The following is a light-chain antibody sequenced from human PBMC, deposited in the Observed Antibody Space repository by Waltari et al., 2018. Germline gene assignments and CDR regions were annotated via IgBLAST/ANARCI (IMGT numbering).Light chain of an antibody. CDR3: QNHERLPAT. J-gene: IGKJ1*01. CDR1: QSVSKY. V-gene: IGKV3-20*01. Sequence: EVVLTQSPGTLSLSPGERATLSCRASQSVSKYLAWYQQRPGQAPRLLIYAASTRATGIPDSFSGSGSGTDFSLTISRLEPEDFAVYYCQNHERLPATFGQGTKVEIK. CDR2: AAS.